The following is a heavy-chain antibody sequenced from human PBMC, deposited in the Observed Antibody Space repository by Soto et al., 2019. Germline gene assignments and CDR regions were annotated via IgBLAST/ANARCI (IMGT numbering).Heavy chain of an antibody. CDR1: GFTFSSYG. CDR3: AKDLGRGGRGAFEL. D-gene: IGHD7-27*01. CDR2: ISYDGRNK. J-gene: IGHJ3*01. Sequence: QVQLVESGGGVVQPGRSLRLSCAASGFTFSSYGMHWVRQAPGKGLEWVALISYDGRNKYYADSVKGRFTISRDNSKNTLYLQMNGLRTEGTAVYYCAKDLGRGGRGAFELWGQGTMVTVSS. V-gene: IGHV3-30*18.